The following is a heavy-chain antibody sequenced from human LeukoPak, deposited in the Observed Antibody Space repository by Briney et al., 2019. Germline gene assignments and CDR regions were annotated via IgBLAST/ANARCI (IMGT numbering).Heavy chain of an antibody. V-gene: IGHV3-7*01. D-gene: IGHD1-26*01. Sequence: GGSLRLSCAASGFTFSTSWMHWVRQAPGKGLEWVANIKQDGSEKYYVDSVKGRFTISRDNAKNSLYLQMNSLRAEDSAVYYCARDMAEWGSTWGQGTLVTVSS. CDR1: GFTFSTSW. J-gene: IGHJ4*02. CDR2: IKQDGSEK. CDR3: ARDMAEWGST.